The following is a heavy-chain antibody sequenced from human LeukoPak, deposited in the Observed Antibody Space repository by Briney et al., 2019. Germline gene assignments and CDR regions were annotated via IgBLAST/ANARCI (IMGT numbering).Heavy chain of an antibody. CDR3: ARDALITMIVVGPIDY. D-gene: IGHD3-22*01. Sequence: VQPGRSLRLSCAASGFTFSSYAMHWVHQAPGKGLEWVAVISYDGSNKYYADSVKGRFTISRDNSKNTLYLQMNSLRAEDTAVYYCARDALITMIVVGPIDYWGQGTLVTVSS. J-gene: IGHJ4*02. CDR2: ISYDGSNK. CDR1: GFTFSSYA. V-gene: IGHV3-30-3*01.